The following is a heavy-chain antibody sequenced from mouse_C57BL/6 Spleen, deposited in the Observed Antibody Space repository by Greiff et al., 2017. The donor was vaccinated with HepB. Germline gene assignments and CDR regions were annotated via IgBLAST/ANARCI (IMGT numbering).Heavy chain of an antibody. Sequence: QVQLQQSGAELARPGASVKLSCKASGYTFTSYGISWVKQRTGQGLEWIGEIYPRSGNTYYNEKFKGKATLTADKSSSTAYMELRSLTSEDSSVYFCARYRGPGYYAMDYWGQGTSVTVSS. J-gene: IGHJ4*01. V-gene: IGHV1-81*01. CDR3: ARYRGPGYYAMDY. CDR2: IYPRSGNT. D-gene: IGHD3-1*01. CDR1: GYTFTSYG.